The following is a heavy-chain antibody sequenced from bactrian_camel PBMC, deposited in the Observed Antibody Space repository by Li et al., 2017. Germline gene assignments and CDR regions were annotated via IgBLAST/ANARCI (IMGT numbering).Heavy chain of an antibody. CDR1: GSIYGDAC. J-gene: IGHJ6*01. Sequence: VQLVESGGGSVQAGGSLRLSCGASGSIYGDACVGWLRQAPGKGLEWVSTISGDSRSTFYVDSVKGRFTVSRHNANTTVYLQMNSLKPEDTAMYYCSADERRKTLPGPAFFLDRGEVADFGYWGQGTQVTVS. CDR2: ISGDSRST. D-gene: IGHD1*01. V-gene: IGHV3-2*01. CDR3: SADERRKTLPGPAFFLDRGEVADFGY.